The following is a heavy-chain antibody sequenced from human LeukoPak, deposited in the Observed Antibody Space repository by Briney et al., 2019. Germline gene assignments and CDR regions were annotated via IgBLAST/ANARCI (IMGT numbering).Heavy chain of an antibody. CDR3: ATDRIAVAGTFPFDY. Sequence: ASVKVSCKVSGYTLTELSMHWVRQAPGKGLEWMGGFDPEDGETIYAQKFQGRVIMTEDTSTDTAYMELSSLRSEDTAVYYCATDRIAVAGTFPFDYWGQGTLVTVSS. D-gene: IGHD6-19*01. CDR2: FDPEDGET. V-gene: IGHV1-24*01. CDR1: GYTLTELS. J-gene: IGHJ4*02.